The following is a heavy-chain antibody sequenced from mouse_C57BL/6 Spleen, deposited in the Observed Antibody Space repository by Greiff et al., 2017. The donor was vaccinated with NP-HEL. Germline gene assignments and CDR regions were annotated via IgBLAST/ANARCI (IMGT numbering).Heavy chain of an antibody. D-gene: IGHD2-14*01. V-gene: IGHV1-55*01. CDR1: GYTFTSYW. Sequence: VQLQQPGAELVKPGASVKMSCTASGYTFTSYWITWVKQRPGQGLEWIGGIYPGSGSTNYDAKFKGKATLTEDTSSNTAYLQLSSLTSEDSAVYYCAREEVGRYFDYWGQGTTLTVSS. J-gene: IGHJ2*01. CDR3: AREEVGRYFDY. CDR2: IYPGSGST.